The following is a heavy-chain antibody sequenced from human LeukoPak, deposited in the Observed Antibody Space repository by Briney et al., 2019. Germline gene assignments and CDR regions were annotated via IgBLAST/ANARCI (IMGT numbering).Heavy chain of an antibody. J-gene: IGHJ4*02. CDR1: GFXFTTYT. CDR2: ISSTSSTI. V-gene: IGHV3-48*02. Sequence: PGGSLRLSCAASGFXFTTYTMNWVRQAPGKGPEWISYISSTSSTIEYADSVKGRFTISRDNAKNSLYLQMNSLRDEDTAVYYCARSRGDDYWGQGTLVTVSS. CDR3: ARSRGDDY.